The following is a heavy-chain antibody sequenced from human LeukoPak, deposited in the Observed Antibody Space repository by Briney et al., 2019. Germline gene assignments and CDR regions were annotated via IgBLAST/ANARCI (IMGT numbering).Heavy chain of an antibody. CDR3: ARESALRYFDWLPPYSYYYYMDV. CDR1: GYTFTSYG. Sequence: ASVKVSCKASGYTFTSYGISWVRQAPGQGLEWMGWISAYNGNTNYAQKLQGRVTMTTDTSTSTAYMELRSLRSDDTAVYYCARESALRYFDWLPPYSYYYYMDVWGKGTTVTVSS. V-gene: IGHV1-18*01. D-gene: IGHD3-9*01. J-gene: IGHJ6*03. CDR2: ISAYNGNT.